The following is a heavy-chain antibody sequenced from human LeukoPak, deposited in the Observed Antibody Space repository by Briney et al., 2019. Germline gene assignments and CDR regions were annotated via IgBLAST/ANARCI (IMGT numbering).Heavy chain of an antibody. CDR2: IIPILGIA. Sequence: ASVKVSCKASGGTFSSYAISWVQQAPGQGLEWMGRIIPILGIANYVQKFQGRVTITADKSTSTAYMELSSLRSDDTAVYYCVLTGYSGYAYYFDYWGQGTLVTVSS. CDR3: VLTGYSGYAYYFDY. J-gene: IGHJ4*02. CDR1: GGTFSSYA. D-gene: IGHD5-12*01. V-gene: IGHV1-69*04.